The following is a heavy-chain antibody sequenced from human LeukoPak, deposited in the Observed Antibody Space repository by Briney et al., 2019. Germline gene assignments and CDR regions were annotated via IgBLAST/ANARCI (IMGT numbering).Heavy chain of an antibody. V-gene: IGHV4-4*07. CDR2: IYTSGSA. Sequence: RPETLSPTRILATGSPSTNYSSWIRPPAGNGMEWIGRIYTSGSANYNPSHKSRVTMAVDTSKNQFSLKLSSVTAADTAVYYCARDPAEPLRGAYDWFDPWGQGTLVTVSS. D-gene: IGHD3-10*01. J-gene: IGHJ5*02. CDR3: ARDPAEPLRGAYDWFDP. CDR1: TGSPSTNY.